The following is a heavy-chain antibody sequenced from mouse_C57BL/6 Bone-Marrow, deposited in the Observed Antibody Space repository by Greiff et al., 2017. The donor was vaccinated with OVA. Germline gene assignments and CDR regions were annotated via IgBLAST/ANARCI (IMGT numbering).Heavy chain of an antibody. V-gene: IGHV1-4*01. CDR3: ARSGDWGYFDY. CDR1: GYTFTSYT. Sequence: QVQLQQSGAELARPGASVKMSCKASGYTFTSYTMHWVKQRPGQGLEWIGYINPSSGYTKYNQKFKDKATLTADKSSITAYMQLSSLTSEDSAVYYCARSGDWGYFDYWGQGTTLTVSS. J-gene: IGHJ2*01. CDR2: INPSSGYT. D-gene: IGHD2-13*01.